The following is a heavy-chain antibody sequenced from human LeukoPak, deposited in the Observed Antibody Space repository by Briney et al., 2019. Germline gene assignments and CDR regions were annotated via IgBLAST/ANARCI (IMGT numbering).Heavy chain of an antibody. V-gene: IGHV1-69*13. CDR2: IIPIFGTA. J-gene: IGHJ3*02. CDR1: GGTFSSYA. Sequence: SVKVSCKASGGTFSSYAISWVRQAPGQGLEWMGGIIPIFGTANYAQKFQGRVTITADESTSTAYVELSSLRSEDTAVYYCARAVAGTVYVAFDIWGQGTMVTVSS. CDR3: ARAVAGTVYVAFDI. D-gene: IGHD6-19*01.